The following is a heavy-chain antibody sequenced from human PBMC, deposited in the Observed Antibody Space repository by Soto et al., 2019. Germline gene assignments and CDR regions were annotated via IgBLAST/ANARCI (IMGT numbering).Heavy chain of an antibody. CDR3: AGFSSGTYLFDL. J-gene: IGHJ5*02. CDR1: DGSISSYY. V-gene: IGHV4-59*01. D-gene: IGHD1-26*01. CDR2: IYGTGTT. Sequence: LTCTVSDGSISSYYWSWIRQPPGKGLEWIGYIYGTGTTNYSPSLTNRVTISVDMSKNQFSLRLSSVTAADTAVYYCAGFSSGTYLFDLWGQGTPVTVSS.